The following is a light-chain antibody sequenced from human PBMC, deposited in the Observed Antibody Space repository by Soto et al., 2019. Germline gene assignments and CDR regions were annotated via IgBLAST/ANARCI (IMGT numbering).Light chain of an antibody. CDR2: GAS. Sequence: EIVMTQSPATLSVSPGERAILSCRASQSVGSNFAWYQQKPGQAPRLLIYGASTRATGIPARFSGSGSGTEFTLTISSLQSEDFAVYYCQQYTTWPVTFGQGTKLEIK. J-gene: IGKJ2*01. CDR1: QSVGSN. V-gene: IGKV3-15*01. CDR3: QQYTTWPVT.